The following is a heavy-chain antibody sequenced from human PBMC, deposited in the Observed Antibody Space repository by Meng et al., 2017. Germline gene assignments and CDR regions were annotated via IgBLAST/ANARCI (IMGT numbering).Heavy chain of an antibody. J-gene: IGHJ4*02. CDR1: GFTFSSYW. V-gene: IGHV3-7*01. Sequence: GESLKISCAASGFTFSSYWMSWVRQAPGKGLEWVANIKQDGSEKYYVDSVKGRFTISRDNAKNSLYLQMNSLRAEDTAVYYCARYWERGGITMVRGARRAFDYWGQGTLVTVSS. D-gene: IGHD3-10*01. CDR2: IKQDGSEK. CDR3: ARYWERGGITMVRGARRAFDY.